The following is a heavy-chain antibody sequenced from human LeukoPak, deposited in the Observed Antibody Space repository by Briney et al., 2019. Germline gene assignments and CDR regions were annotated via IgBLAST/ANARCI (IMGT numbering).Heavy chain of an antibody. D-gene: IGHD3-9*01. CDR2: IYSGGST. J-gene: IGHJ4*02. V-gene: IGHV3-53*01. CDR1: GFTVSSNY. CDR3: ARVGGYYDILTGSFQYFDY. Sequence: GGSLRLSCAASGFTVSSNYMSWVRQAPGKGLEWVSVIYSGGSTYYADSVKGRFTISRDNSKNTLYLQMNSLRADDTAVYYCARVGGYYDILTGSFQYFDYWGQGTLGTVSS.